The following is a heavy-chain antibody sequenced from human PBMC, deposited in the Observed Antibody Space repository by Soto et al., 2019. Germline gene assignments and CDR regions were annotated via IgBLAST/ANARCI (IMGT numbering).Heavy chain of an antibody. V-gene: IGHV5-51*01. CDR3: ARRGVATTNYYYDYMDV. D-gene: IGHD5-12*01. Sequence: PGESLKISCKGSGYSFTSYWIGWVRQMPGKGLEWMGIIYPGDSDTRYSPSFQGQVTISADKSISTAYLQWSSLKASDTAMYYCARRGVATTNYYYDYMDVWGKGTTVTVSS. CDR2: IYPGDSDT. J-gene: IGHJ6*03. CDR1: GYSFTSYW.